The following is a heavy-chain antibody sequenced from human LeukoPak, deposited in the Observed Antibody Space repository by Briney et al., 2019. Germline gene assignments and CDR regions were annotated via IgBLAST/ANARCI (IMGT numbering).Heavy chain of an antibody. CDR1: GFTFTRYG. V-gene: IGHV1-18*01. D-gene: IGHD6-19*01. CDR3: ARDPSNTSGRYAYFDY. Sequence: GASVKVSCKASGFTFTRYGISWVRQAPGQGLEWMGWISACNGDTNYSQNFQGRVTMTTDTSTTTAYMELRSLRSDDTAVYYCARDPSNTSGRYAYFDYWGQGTPVTVSS. CDR2: ISACNGDT. J-gene: IGHJ4*02.